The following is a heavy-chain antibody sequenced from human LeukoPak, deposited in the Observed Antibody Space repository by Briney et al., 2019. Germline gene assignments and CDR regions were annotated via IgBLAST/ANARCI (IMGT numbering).Heavy chain of an antibody. V-gene: IGHV1-24*01. CDR1: GYTLTELS. Sequence: GASVNVSCKVSGYTLTELSMHWVRQAPGKGREWMGGFDPEDGETIYAQKFQGRVTMTEDTSTDTAYMELSSLRSEDTAVYYCVVVPAAKYYFDYWGEGTLVTVSS. J-gene: IGHJ4*02. D-gene: IGHD2-2*01. CDR3: VVVPAAKYYFDY. CDR2: FDPEDGET.